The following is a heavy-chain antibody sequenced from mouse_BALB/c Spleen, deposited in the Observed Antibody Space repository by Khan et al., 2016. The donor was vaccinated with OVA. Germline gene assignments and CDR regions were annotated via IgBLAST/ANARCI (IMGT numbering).Heavy chain of an antibody. CDR3: ARAYYRYDGYYGIDY. D-gene: IGHD2-14*01. CDR1: GFSLSRYN. Sequence: QVQLQQSGPGLVAPSQSLSITCTVSGFSLSRYNIHWVRQPPGKGLEWLGMIWGGGGTDYNSTIKSRLSISKDNSTCQVFLKMNSLQTDDTAMYYCARAYYRYDGYYGIDYWGQGTSVTVSS. V-gene: IGHV2-6-4*01. J-gene: IGHJ4*01. CDR2: IWGGGGT.